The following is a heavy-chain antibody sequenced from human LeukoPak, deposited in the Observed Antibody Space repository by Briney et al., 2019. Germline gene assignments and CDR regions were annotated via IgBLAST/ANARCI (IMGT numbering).Heavy chain of an antibody. J-gene: IGHJ6*03. CDR3: ARGITIFGVTSYMDV. V-gene: IGHV6-1*01. CDR2: TYYRSKWYN. D-gene: IGHD3-3*01. Sequence: KTSQTLSLTCAISGDSVSSNSAAWNWIRQSPSRGLEWLGRTYYRSKWYNDYAVSVKSRITINPDTSKNQFSLQLNSVPPEDTAVDYCARGITIFGVTSYMDVWGKGTTVTVSS. CDR1: GDSVSSNSAA.